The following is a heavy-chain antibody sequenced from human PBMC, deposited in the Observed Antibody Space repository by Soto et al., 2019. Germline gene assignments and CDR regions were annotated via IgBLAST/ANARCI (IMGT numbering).Heavy chain of an antibody. CDR2: IIPIFGTA. V-gene: IGHV1-69*06. Sequence: WASVKVSCKASGGTFSSYAISWVRQAPGQGLEWMGGIIPIFGTANYAQKFQGRVTITADKSTSTAYMELSSLRSEDTAVYYCARFLAVGDYYYGMDVWGQGTTVTVS. CDR1: GGTFSSYA. J-gene: IGHJ6*02. CDR3: ARFLAVGDYYYGMDV. D-gene: IGHD2-15*01.